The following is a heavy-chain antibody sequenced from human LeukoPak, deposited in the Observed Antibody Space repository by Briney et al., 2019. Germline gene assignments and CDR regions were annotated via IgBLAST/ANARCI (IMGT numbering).Heavy chain of an antibody. CDR2: IYHTGST. Sequence: SETLSLTCTVSRGSISNSYWSWIRQPPGKGLEWIGYIYHTGSTNYNPSLKSRVTISVDTSKTQLSLKLSSVTAADTAVYYCARGGAAYGDYGDIWGQGTMVTVSS. D-gene: IGHD4-17*01. J-gene: IGHJ3*02. V-gene: IGHV4-59*12. CDR1: RGSISNSY. CDR3: ARGGAAYGDYGDI.